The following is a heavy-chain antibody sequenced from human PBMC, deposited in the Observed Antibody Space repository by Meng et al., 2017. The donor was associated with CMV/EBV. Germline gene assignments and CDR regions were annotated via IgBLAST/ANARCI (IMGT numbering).Heavy chain of an antibody. CDR1: GFTFSSYS. V-gene: IGHV3-21*01. CDR3: AREVGAIDY. J-gene: IGHJ4*02. Sequence: LSLTCAASGFTFSSYSMNWVRQAPGKELEWVSSISSSSSYIYYADSVKGRFTISRDNAKNSLYLQMNSLRAEDTAVYYCAREVGAIDYWGQGTLVTVSS. CDR2: ISSSSSYI. D-gene: IGHD1-26*01.